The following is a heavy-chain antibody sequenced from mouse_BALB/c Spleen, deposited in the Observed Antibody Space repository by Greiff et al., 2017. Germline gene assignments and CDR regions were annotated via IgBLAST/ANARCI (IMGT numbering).Heavy chain of an antibody. CDR3: ARHTGYYYAMDY. Sequence: EVKLVESGGGLVQPGGSLKLSCAASGFTFSSYTMSWVRQTPEKRLEWVAYISNGGGSTYYPDTVKGRFTISRDNAKNTLYLQMSSLKSEDTAMYYCARHTGYYYAMDYWGQGTSVTVSS. CDR2: ISNGGGST. J-gene: IGHJ4*01. D-gene: IGHD4-1*01. V-gene: IGHV5-12-2*01. CDR1: GFTFSSYT.